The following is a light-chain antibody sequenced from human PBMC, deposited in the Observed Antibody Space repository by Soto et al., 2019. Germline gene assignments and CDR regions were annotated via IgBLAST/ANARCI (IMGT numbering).Light chain of an antibody. J-gene: IGKJ1*01. CDR2: GAS. Sequence: EIVMTQSPATLSVSPGERATLSCRASQSVRSYLTWYQQKPGQAPRLLIYGASSRATGIPDRFSGSGSGTDFTLTISRLEPEDFAVYYCQQYGSSFWTFGQGTKV. CDR1: QSVRSY. V-gene: IGKV3-20*01. CDR3: QQYGSSFWT.